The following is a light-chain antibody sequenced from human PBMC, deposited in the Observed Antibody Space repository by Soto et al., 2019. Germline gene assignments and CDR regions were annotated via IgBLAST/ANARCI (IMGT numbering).Light chain of an antibody. V-gene: IGLV1-44*01. J-gene: IGLJ3*02. CDR1: SSNIGSTT. CDR2: NNN. CDR3: AAWDDSLNGVV. Sequence: QAVVTQPPSASGTPGQRVTIDCSGSSSNIGSTTVKWYQQLPGTAPKLLIYNNNQRPSGVPDRFSGSKSGTSASLAISGLQSEDEADYYCAAWDDSLNGVVFGGGTQLTVL.